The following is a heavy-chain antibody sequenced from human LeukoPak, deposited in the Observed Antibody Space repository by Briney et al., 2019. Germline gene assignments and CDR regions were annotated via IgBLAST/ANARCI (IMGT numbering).Heavy chain of an antibody. CDR2: IIPIFGTA. CDR3: AFHLRGIAAAANNWFDP. J-gene: IGHJ5*02. V-gene: IGHV1-69*01. Sequence: SVKVSCKASGGAFSSYAISWVRQAPGQGLERMGGIIPIFGTANYAQKFQGRVTITADESTSTAYMELSSLRSEDTAVYYCAFHLRGIAAAANNWFDPWGQGTLVTVSS. CDR1: GGAFSSYA. D-gene: IGHD6-13*01.